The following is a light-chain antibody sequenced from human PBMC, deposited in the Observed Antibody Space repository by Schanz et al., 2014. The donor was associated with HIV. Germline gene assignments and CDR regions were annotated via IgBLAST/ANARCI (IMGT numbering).Light chain of an antibody. CDR3: QQYDNWPPLT. CDR2: GAS. J-gene: IGKJ1*01. CDR1: QSVGSN. Sequence: EIVLTQSPGTLSLSPGERATLSCRASQSVGSNLAWYQQEPGQAPRLLIYGASTRATGIPARFSGSGSGTEFTLTISSLQSEDFAVYYCQQYDNWPPLTFGQGTKVEIK. V-gene: IGKV3-15*01.